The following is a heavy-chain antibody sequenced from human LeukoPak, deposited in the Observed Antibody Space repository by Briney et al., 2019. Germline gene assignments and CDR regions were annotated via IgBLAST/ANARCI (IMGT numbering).Heavy chain of an antibody. CDR2: IYSGGST. D-gene: IGHD3-10*01. CDR3: AKAPAGVISASFDY. V-gene: IGHV3-53*01. Sequence: GGSLRLSCAASGFTVSSNYMSWVRQAPGKGLEWVSVIYSGGSTYYADSVKGRFTISRDNSKNTLYLQMNSLRAEDTAVYYCAKAPAGVISASFDYWGQGTLVTVSS. J-gene: IGHJ4*02. CDR1: GFTVSSNY.